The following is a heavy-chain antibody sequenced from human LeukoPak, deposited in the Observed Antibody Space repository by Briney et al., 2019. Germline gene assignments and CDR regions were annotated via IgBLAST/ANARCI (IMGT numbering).Heavy chain of an antibody. CDR1: GFTFSGYT. Sequence: PGGSLRLSCAASGFTFSGYTMSWVRQAPGKGLEWVSAVSGSGEKTYYADSVKGRFTISRDSSKGTLYLQINNLGAEDSALYYCARDFYDSTGYYYDYWGQGTLVTVSS. J-gene: IGHJ4*02. D-gene: IGHD3-22*01. CDR2: VSGSGEKT. V-gene: IGHV3-23*01. CDR3: ARDFYDSTGYYYDY.